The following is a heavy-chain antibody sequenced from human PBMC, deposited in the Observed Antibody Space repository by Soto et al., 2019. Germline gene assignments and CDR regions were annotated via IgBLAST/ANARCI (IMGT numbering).Heavy chain of an antibody. Sequence: QVQLVESGGGVVQPGGSLRLSCAASGFSFNNYGMHWVRQAPGKGLEWVAVILFDGSDNWYADSVKGRFTISRDNSKNTLYLHMNSLTAEDTAVYYCVKDMGYCSGGSCYGGAYFYYYMDVWGKGTTVTVSS. CDR3: VKDMGYCSGGSCYGGAYFYYYMDV. CDR1: GFSFNNYG. D-gene: IGHD2-15*01. V-gene: IGHV3-30*18. CDR2: ILFDGSDN. J-gene: IGHJ6*03.